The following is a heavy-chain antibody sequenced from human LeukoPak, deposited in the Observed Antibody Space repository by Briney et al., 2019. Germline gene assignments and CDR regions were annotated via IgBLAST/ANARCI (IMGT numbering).Heavy chain of an antibody. CDR3: TRDRIHGSTHWFDP. CDR2: IRSNAYGGTT. V-gene: IGHV3-49*04. J-gene: IGHJ5*02. CDR1: GFTFADYA. D-gene: IGHD3-10*01. Sequence: GGSLRLSCITSGFTFADYAMSWVRQAPGKGLEWVGFIRSNAYGGTTEYAASVKGRFTISRDDSERIAYLQMNSLKTEDTAVYYCTRDRIHGSTHWFDPWGQGTLVTVSS.